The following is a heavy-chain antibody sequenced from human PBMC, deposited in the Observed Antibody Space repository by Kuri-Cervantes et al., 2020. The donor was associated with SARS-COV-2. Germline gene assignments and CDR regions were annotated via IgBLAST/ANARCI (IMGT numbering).Heavy chain of an antibody. CDR3: AKDHSHDAFDI. CDR2: ISYDGSNK. V-gene: IGHV3-30*18. CDR1: GFTFSSYG. J-gene: IGHJ3*02. D-gene: IGHD6-13*01. Sequence: GESLKISCAASGFTFSSYGMHWVRQAPGKGLEWVAVISYDGSNKYYADSVKGRFTISRDNSKNTLYLQMNSLRAEDTAVYYCAKDHSHDAFDIWGQGTMVTVSS.